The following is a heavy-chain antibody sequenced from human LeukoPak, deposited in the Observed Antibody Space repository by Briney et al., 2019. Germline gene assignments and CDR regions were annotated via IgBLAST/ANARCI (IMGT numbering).Heavy chain of an antibody. J-gene: IGHJ4*02. D-gene: IGHD6-13*01. CDR2: IYSGGST. CDR1: GFTVSSNY. Sequence: GGSLRLSCAASGFTVSSNYMNWVRQAPGKGLEWVSVIYSGGSTYYADSVKGRFTISRDNSKNTLYLQMNSLRAEDTAVYYCARDYWRGAAAGFCGYWGQGTLVTVSS. V-gene: IGHV3-53*01. CDR3: ARDYWRGAAAGFCGY.